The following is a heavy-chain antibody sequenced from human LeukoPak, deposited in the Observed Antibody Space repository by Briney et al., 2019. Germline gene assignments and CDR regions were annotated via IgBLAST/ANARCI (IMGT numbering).Heavy chain of an antibody. J-gene: IGHJ4*02. V-gene: IGHV4-34*01. CDR3: ARGWDFYGSGSYWNY. CDR2: INHSGST. D-gene: IGHD3-10*01. Sequence: PSETLSLTCAVYGGSFNGYYWSWIRQPPGKGLEWIGEINHSGSTNYNPSLKSRVTISVDTSKNQFSLKLSSVTAADTAVYYCARGWDFYGSGSYWNYWGQGTLVTVSS. CDR1: GGSFNGYY.